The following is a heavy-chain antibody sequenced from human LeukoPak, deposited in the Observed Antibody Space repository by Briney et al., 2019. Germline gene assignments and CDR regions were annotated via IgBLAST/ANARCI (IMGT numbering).Heavy chain of an antibody. CDR3: ARLSYGSEPYYYYYYMDV. V-gene: IGHV3-48*01. D-gene: IGHD3-10*01. CDR1: GFTFSSYS. CDR2: ISSSSSTV. J-gene: IGHJ6*03. Sequence: PGGSLRLSCAASGFTFSSYSMNWVRQAPGKGLEWVSYISSSSSTVYYADSVKGRFTISRDNAKNSLYLQMNSLRAEDTAVYYCARLSYGSEPYYYYYYMDVWGKGTTVTVSS.